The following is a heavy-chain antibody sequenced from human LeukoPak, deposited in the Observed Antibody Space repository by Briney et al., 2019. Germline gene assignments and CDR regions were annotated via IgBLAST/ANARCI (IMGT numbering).Heavy chain of an antibody. Sequence: GGSLRLSCAASGFTFNNYGMHWVRQAPGKGLEWVSYISSSGSTIYYADSVKGRFTISRDNAKNSLYLQMNSLRAEDTAVYYCAELGITMIGGVWGKGTTVTISS. D-gene: IGHD3-10*02. CDR2: ISSSGSTI. J-gene: IGHJ6*04. CDR3: AELGITMIGGV. V-gene: IGHV3-48*04. CDR1: GFTFNNYG.